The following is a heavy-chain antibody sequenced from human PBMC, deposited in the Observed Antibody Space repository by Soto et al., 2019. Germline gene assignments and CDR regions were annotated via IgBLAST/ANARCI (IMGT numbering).Heavy chain of an antibody. Sequence: GESLKISCQSFGYTFTAYCMAWVRQMPGKGLEWMGIIFPADSEIRYSPSFRGHVTISADKSISTAYLQWSSLEASDTAMYYCARPLYPGYCTDGVCYSYDYWGQGTPVTVSS. CDR3: ARPLYPGYCTDGVCYSYDY. CDR2: IFPADSEI. J-gene: IGHJ4*02. CDR1: GYTFTAYC. V-gene: IGHV5-51*01. D-gene: IGHD2-8*01.